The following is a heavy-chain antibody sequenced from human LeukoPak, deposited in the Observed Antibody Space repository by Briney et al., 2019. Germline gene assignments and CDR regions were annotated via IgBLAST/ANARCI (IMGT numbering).Heavy chain of an antibody. D-gene: IGHD1-26*01. J-gene: IGHJ4*02. Sequence: GGSLRLSCAASGFTVSSYEMNWVRQAPGKGLEWVSYISSSGSVKFYADSVKGRFTISRDNSKNTLYLQMNSLRTEDTAVYYCAKDFVPRGGSYFPGFDYWGQGTLVIVSS. CDR2: ISSSGSVK. CDR3: AKDFVPRGGSYFPGFDY. V-gene: IGHV3-48*03. CDR1: GFTVSSYE.